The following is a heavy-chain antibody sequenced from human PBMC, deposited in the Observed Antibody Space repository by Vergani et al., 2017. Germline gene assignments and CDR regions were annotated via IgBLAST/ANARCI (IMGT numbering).Heavy chain of an antibody. CDR3: ARXSRLSDSSGYYFDY. CDR1: GGSISSGSYY. D-gene: IGHD3-22*01. V-gene: IGHV4-61*02. CDR2: IYTSGST. J-gene: IGHJ4*02. Sequence: QVQLQESGPGLVKPSQTLSLTCTVSGGSISSGSYYWSWIRQPAGKGLEWIGRIYTSGSTNYNPSLKSRVTISVDTSKNQFSLKLSSVTAADTAVYYCARXSRLSDSSGYYFDYWGQGTLVTVSS.